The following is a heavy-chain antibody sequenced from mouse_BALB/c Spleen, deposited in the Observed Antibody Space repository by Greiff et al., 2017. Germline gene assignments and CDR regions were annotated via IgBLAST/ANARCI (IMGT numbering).Heavy chain of an antibody. V-gene: IGHV1-9*01. CDR1: GYTFSSYW. J-gene: IGHJ2*01. Sequence: QVQLQQSGAELMKPGASVKISCKATGYTFSSYWIEWVKQRPGHGLEWIGEILPGSGSTNYNEKFKGKATFTADTSSNTAYMQLSSLTSEDSAVYYCARSGIITTVVAGGYFDYWGQGTTLTVSS. CDR3: ARSGIITTVVAGGYFDY. CDR2: ILPGSGST. D-gene: IGHD1-1*01.